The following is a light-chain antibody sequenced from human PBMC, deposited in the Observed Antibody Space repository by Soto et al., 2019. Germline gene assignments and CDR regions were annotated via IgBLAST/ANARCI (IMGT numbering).Light chain of an antibody. Sequence: EIVMTQSPATLSVSPGEGATLSCRASQSLSSSLAWYQQKPGQAPRLLIYDTSSRATGVPDRYSASGSGTDFTLTISRLEPEDFAVFFCQQYGTSEIIFGQGTRLEIK. CDR3: QQYGTSEII. CDR2: DTS. CDR1: QSLSSS. J-gene: IGKJ5*01. V-gene: IGKV3-20*01.